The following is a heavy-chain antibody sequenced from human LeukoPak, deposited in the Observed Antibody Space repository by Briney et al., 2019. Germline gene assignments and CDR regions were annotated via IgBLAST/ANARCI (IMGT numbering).Heavy chain of an antibody. Sequence: YNGNTTYAQKLQRRVTMTTATSTSTAYMELRSLRSDDTAVYYCARDGVYCSSTSCHNWFDLWGQGTLVTVSS. J-gene: IGHJ5*02. D-gene: IGHD2-2*01. CDR2: YNGNT. V-gene: IGHV1-18*01. CDR3: ARDGVYCSSTSCHNWFDL.